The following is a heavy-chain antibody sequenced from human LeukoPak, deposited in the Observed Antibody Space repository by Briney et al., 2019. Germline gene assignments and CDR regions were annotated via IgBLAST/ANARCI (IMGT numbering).Heavy chain of an antibody. J-gene: IGHJ6*03. V-gene: IGHV1-2*02. CDR1: GYTFTSYD. Sequence: ASVKVSCKASGYTFTSYDINWVRQATGQGPEWMGWINPNSGGTNYAQKFQGRVTMTRDTSISTAYMELSRLRSDDTAVYYCARVFCSSTSFSCYMDVWGKGTTVTVSS. CDR3: ARVFCSSTSFSCYMDV. CDR2: INPNSGGT. D-gene: IGHD2-2*01.